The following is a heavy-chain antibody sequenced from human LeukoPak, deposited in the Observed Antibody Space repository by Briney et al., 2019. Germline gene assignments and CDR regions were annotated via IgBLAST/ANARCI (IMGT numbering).Heavy chain of an antibody. CDR2: INPNSGGT. J-gene: IGHJ4*02. CDR1: GYTFTNYG. V-gene: IGHV1-2*02. Sequence: ASVKVSCKAFGYTFTNYGISWVRQAPGQGLEWMGWINPNSGGTNYAQKFQGRVTMTRDTSISTAYMELSRLRSDDTAVYYCARDYGDYEDYWGQGTLVTVSS. D-gene: IGHD4-17*01. CDR3: ARDYGDYEDY.